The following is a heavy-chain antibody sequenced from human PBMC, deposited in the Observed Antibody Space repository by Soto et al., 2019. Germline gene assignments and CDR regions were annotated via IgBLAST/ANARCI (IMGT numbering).Heavy chain of an antibody. CDR3: AREAVFGLTMHYYYYMDV. Sequence: EVQLVESGGGLVQPGGSLRLSCVASGFSFSGTYMSGIRQAPEKGLEWVSVVYRSGDTNYADSVKDRFITSRDTSKNTLYLHMSSLRADDTAVYYCAREAVFGLTMHYYYYMDVWGKGTTVTVSS. D-gene: IGHD3-3*01. V-gene: IGHV3-66*01. CDR2: VYRSGDT. J-gene: IGHJ6*03. CDR1: GFSFSGTY.